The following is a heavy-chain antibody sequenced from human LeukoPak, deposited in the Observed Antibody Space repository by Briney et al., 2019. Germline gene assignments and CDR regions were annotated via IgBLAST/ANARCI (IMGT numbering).Heavy chain of an antibody. V-gene: IGHV4-34*01. CDR3: ASLRGHDAFDI. J-gene: IGHJ3*02. Sequence: PSETLSLSSAVYGGSFSADYWSWIRQPPGKGLEWIGEINHSGRTNYNPSLKSRVTISVDTSKNQFSLKLSSVTAADTAVYYCASLRGHDAFDIWGKGTMVTVSS. CDR1: GGSFSADY. D-gene: IGHD3-10*01. CDR2: INHSGRT.